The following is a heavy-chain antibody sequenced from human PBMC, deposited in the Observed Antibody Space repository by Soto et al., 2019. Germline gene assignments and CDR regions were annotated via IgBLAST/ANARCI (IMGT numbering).Heavy chain of an antibody. Sequence: PGGSLRLSCAASGFTFSSYAMSWVRQAPGKGLEWVSAISGSGGSTYYADSVKGRFTISRDNSKNTLYLQMNSLRAEDTAVYYCAKDGSDYYDFWSGYRGDYYMDVWGKGTTVTVSS. CDR2: ISGSGGST. V-gene: IGHV3-23*01. CDR3: AKDGSDYYDFWSGYRGDYYMDV. D-gene: IGHD3-3*01. CDR1: GFTFSSYA. J-gene: IGHJ6*03.